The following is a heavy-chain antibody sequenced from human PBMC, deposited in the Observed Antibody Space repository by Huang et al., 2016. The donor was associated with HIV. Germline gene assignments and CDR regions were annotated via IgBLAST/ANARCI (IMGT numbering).Heavy chain of an antibody. CDR2: IYPGDSDV. J-gene: IGHJ3*01. CDR3: ARPPTYSDDGGYYIDAFGV. D-gene: IGHD2-21*02. CDR1: GYSFTRRW. Sequence: EVQLVQSGAEMKRPGESLKISCKVSGYSFTRRWVGWVRQVPGKGPEWMGSIYPGDSDVKYSPTFQGHGTISADNSISTAYLQWKSLKVSDTAMYFCARPPTYSDDGGYYIDAFGVWGRGTMVTVS. V-gene: IGHV5-51*03.